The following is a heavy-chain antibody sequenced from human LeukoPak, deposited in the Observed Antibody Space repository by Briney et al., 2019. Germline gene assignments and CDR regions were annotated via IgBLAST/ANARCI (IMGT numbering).Heavy chain of an antibody. V-gene: IGHV1-24*01. D-gene: IGHD2-15*01. CDR1: GYTLTELS. CDR3: ATLWRYCSGDKCCSHRLTAFDI. J-gene: IGHJ3*02. CDR2: FDPEDGQT. Sequence: GASVTVSCKVFGYTLTELSMHWVRQAPGKGLEWMGGFDPEDGQTIYEPNFQGRVTMTEDRPTDTAYLELSSLRSEDTAVYYCATLWRYCSGDKCCSHRLTAFDIWGQGTMVTVSS.